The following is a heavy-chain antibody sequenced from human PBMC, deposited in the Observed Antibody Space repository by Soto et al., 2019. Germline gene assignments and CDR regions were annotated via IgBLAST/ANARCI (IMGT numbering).Heavy chain of an antibody. V-gene: IGHV4-59*08. CDR2: IYYSGST. D-gene: IGHD3-9*01. Sequence: TSETLSLTCTVSGGSISSYYWSWIRQPPGKGLEWIGYIYYSGSTNYNPSLKSRVTISVDTSKNQFSLKLSSVTAADTAVYYCARLNDILTGYYSNAFDIWGQGTMVTVSS. CDR3: ARLNDILTGYYSNAFDI. CDR1: GGSISSYY. J-gene: IGHJ3*02.